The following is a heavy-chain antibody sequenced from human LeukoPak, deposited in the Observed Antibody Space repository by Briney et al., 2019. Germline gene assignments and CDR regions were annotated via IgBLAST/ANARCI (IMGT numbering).Heavy chain of an antibody. D-gene: IGHD3-3*01. Sequence: SETLSLTCAVYGGSFSGYYWSWIRQPPGKGLEWIGEINHSGSTNYNPSLKSRVTISVDTSKNQFSLKLSSVTAADTAVYYCARGYRITIFGVVTGNWFDPWGQRTLVTVSS. CDR2: INHSGST. J-gene: IGHJ5*02. V-gene: IGHV4-34*01. CDR1: GGSFSGYY. CDR3: ARGYRITIFGVVTGNWFDP.